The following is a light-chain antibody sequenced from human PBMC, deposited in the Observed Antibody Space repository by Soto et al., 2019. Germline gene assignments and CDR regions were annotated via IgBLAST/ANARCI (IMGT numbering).Light chain of an antibody. CDR1: QSVGSSY. V-gene: IGKV3-20*01. CDR2: SGS. Sequence: EVVLTQSPGTLSLSPGERATLSCRASQSVGSSYLAWYQHKPGQAPRLLIYSGSYRATGIPDRFSGSGSETDFTLTSTRLEPEDFAVYYCQQYGDSPMYTFGQGTRLEIK. J-gene: IGKJ2*01. CDR3: QQYGDSPMYT.